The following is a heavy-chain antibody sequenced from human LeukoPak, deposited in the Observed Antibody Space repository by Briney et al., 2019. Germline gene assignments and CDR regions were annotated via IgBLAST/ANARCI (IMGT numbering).Heavy chain of an antibody. V-gene: IGHV1-2*02. CDR2: INPNSGGT. J-gene: IGHJ4*02. CDR3: AREGIVKSFDH. Sequence: GASVTVSCTASGYTFTVYYMHWVRQAPGQGLEWMGWINPNSGGTKYAQKFQGRVTMTRDTSINTAYMELSGLTSDDTAVYYCAREGIVKSFDHWGQGTLVTVTS. D-gene: IGHD1-26*01. CDR1: GYTFTVYY.